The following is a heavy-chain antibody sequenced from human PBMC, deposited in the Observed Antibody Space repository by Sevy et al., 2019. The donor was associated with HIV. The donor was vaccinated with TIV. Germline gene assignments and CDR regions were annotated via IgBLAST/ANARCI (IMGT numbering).Heavy chain of an antibody. CDR1: GGSISDHY. CDR2: IHYFGSA. D-gene: IGHD6-19*01. CDR3: ARDTSGYSSGWYPYYNYCGLDV. V-gene: IGHV4-59*11. J-gene: IGHJ6*02. Sequence: SETLSLTCTVSGGSISDHYWNWIRQPPGKGLEWIGQIHYFGSANYNPTLKSRVTISLDTSNNRFSLKLGSVNTADTAVYYCARDTSGYSSGWYPYYNYCGLDVWGQGTTVTVSS.